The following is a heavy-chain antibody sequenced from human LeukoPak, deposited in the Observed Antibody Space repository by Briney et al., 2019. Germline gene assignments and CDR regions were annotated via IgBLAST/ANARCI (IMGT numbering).Heavy chain of an antibody. CDR3: ARRWDDYGNYFDN. CDR1: GGSMTSRNYY. D-gene: IGHD4-17*01. V-gene: IGHV4-39*01. Sequence: SETLSLTCTVSGGSMTSRNYYWGWIRRPPGKGPEWIGSIYYSGSTDYNPSLKDRFTIYVDTSKNRFSLKLSSVTAADTAVYFCARRWDDYGNYFDNWGQGTLVTVSS. CDR2: IYYSGST. J-gene: IGHJ4*02.